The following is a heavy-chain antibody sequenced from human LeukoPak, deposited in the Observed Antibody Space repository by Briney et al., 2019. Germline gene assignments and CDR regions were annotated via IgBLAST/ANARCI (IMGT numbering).Heavy chain of an antibody. CDR2: MNPNSGNT. CDR3: ARVPGIAAAGAYYYYYMDV. Sequence: ASVKVSCKASGYTFTSYDINWVRQATGQGLEWMGWMNPNSGNTGYAQKFQGRVTMTRNTSISTAYMELSSLRSEDTAVYYCARVPGIAAAGAYYYYYMDVWGKGTTVTISS. CDR1: GYTFTSYD. V-gene: IGHV1-8*01. J-gene: IGHJ6*03. D-gene: IGHD6-13*01.